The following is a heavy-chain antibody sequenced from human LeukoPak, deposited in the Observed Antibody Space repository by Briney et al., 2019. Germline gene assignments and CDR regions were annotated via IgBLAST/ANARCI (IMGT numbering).Heavy chain of an antibody. V-gene: IGHV4-39*07. CDR3: ARVGRGYSYGYEDC. Sequence: SETLSLTCTVSGGSISSSSYYWGWIRQPPGTGLEWIGSIYYSGSTYYNPSLKSRVTISVDTSKNQFSLKLSSVTAADTAVYYCARVGRGYSYGYEDCWGQGTLVTVSS. J-gene: IGHJ4*02. CDR1: GGSISSSSYY. CDR2: IYYSGST. D-gene: IGHD5-18*01.